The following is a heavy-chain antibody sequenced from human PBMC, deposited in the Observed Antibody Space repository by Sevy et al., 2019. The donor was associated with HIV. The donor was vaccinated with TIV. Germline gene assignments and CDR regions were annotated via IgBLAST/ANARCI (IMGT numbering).Heavy chain of an antibody. V-gene: IGHV3-30*04. CDR1: GFTFSRYA. D-gene: IGHD3-16*02. J-gene: IGHJ4*02. Sequence: GGSLRLSCAASGFTFSRYAMNWVRQAPGKGLEWVAVISSDGRNKYYADSVKARFTISRENSKNTLYLQMNSVRSEDTALYYCARDKGESSSSFLGELSYWGQGTLVTVSS. CDR3: ARDKGESSSSFLGELSY. CDR2: ISSDGRNK.